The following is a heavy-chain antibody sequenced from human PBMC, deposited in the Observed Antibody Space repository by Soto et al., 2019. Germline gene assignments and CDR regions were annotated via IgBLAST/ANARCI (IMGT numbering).Heavy chain of an antibody. CDR1: GGAISSSY. CDR2: IYTSGST. CDR3: AREDMISYYYYGMDV. D-gene: IGHD3-16*01. Sequence: PSETLSLTCTGSGGAISSSYWSWIRQPAGKGLEWIGRIYTSGSTNYNPSLKSRVTMSVDTSKNQFSLKLSSVTAADTAVYYCAREDMISYYYYGMDVWGQGTTVTVSS. J-gene: IGHJ6*02. V-gene: IGHV4-4*07.